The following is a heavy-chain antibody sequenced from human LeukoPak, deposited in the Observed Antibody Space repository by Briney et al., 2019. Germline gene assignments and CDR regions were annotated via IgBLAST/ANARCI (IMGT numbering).Heavy chain of an antibody. CDR1: GFTVSSNY. D-gene: IGHD5-24*01. V-gene: IGHV3-21*01. CDR3: ARAGWLQFRYYYMDV. J-gene: IGHJ6*03. CDR2: ISSSSSYI. Sequence: GGSLRLSCAASGFTVSSNYMSWVRQAPGKGLEWVSSISSSSSYIYYADSVKGRFTISRDNAKNSLYLQMNSLRAEDTAVYYCARAGWLQFRYYYMDVWGKGTTVTVSS.